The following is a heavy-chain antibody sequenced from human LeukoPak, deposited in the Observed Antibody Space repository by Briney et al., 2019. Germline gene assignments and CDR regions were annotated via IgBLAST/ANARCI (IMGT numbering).Heavy chain of an antibody. J-gene: IGHJ4*02. CDR1: GFTFSSYG. CDR3: AKEMTTWFYYFDY. Sequence: GRSLRLSCAASGFTFSSYGMHWVRQAPGKGLEWVAVISYDGSNKYYADSVKGRFTISRDNSKNTPYLQMNSLRAEDTAVYYCAKEMTTWFYYFDYWGQGTLVTVSS. V-gene: IGHV3-30*18. D-gene: IGHD4-11*01. CDR2: ISYDGSNK.